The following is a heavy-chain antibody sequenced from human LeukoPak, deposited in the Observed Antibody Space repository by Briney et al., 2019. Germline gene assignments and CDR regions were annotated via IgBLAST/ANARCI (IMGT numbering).Heavy chain of an antibody. J-gene: IGHJ4*02. V-gene: IGHV3-30*02. Sequence: GGSLRLSCAASGFTFSSSGVHWVRQAPGKGLEWVAFIRYGGSHKYYADSVKGRFTISRDNSKNTLFLQMNSLRAEDTAVYYCAKEASRGSSFAYTPIEKPYYLDYWGQGTLVTVSS. CDR3: AKEASRGSSFAYTPIEKPYYLDY. CDR2: IRYGGSHK. CDR1: GFTFSSSG. D-gene: IGHD5-18*01.